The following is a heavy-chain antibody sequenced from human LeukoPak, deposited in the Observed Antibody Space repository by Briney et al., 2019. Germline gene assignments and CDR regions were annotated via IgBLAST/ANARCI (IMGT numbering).Heavy chain of an antibody. Sequence: ASVKVSCKASGYTFTSYYMHWVRQAPGQGLEWMGIINPSGGSTSYAQKFQGRVTMTRDTSTSTVYMELSSLRSEDTAVYYCARWVDVGNGDYKGFFDYWGQGTLVTVSS. CDR1: GYTFTSYY. CDR2: INPSGGST. V-gene: IGHV1-46*01. CDR3: ARWVDVGNGDYKGFFDY. D-gene: IGHD4-17*01. J-gene: IGHJ4*02.